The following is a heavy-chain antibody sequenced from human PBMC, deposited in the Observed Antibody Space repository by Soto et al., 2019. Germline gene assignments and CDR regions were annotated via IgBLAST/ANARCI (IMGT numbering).Heavy chain of an antibody. CDR3: ATLSYSSGPFDY. CDR2: IYHTGNT. D-gene: IGHD6-19*01. V-gene: IGHV4-4*02. Sequence: SETLSLTCAVSGGSISSRKWWSWFRQPPGKGLEWIGEIYHTGNTIYNPSLKSRVTISVDKSKNQFSLRLTSVTAADTAVYYCATLSYSSGPFDYWGQGTLVTVSS. J-gene: IGHJ4*02. CDR1: GGSISSRKW.